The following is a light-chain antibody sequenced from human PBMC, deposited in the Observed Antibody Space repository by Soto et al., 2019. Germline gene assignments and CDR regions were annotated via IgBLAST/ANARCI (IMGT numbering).Light chain of an antibody. CDR3: QVWDSSSDRDVV. V-gene: IGLV3-21*04. CDR1: NFGSKS. CDR2: YDS. J-gene: IGLJ2*01. Sequence: SYELTQPPSVSVAPVKTARITCGGNNFGSKSVHWYQQKPGQAPVLVIYYDSDRPSGIPERFSGSNSGNTATLTVSRVEAGDEADYYCQVWDSSSDRDVVFGGGTKVTVL.